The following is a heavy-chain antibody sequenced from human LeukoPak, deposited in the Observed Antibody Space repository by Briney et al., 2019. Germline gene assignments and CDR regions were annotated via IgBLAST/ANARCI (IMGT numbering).Heavy chain of an antibody. V-gene: IGHV3-48*03. J-gene: IGHJ3*02. CDR3: ARGDYGDYEGEDAFDI. D-gene: IGHD4-17*01. CDR1: GFTFSSYE. Sequence: PGGSLRLSCAASGFTFSSYEMNWVRQAPGKGLEWVSYISSSGSTIYYADSVKGRFTISRDNAKNSLYLQMNSLRAEDTAVYYCARGDYGDYEGEDAFDIWGQGTVVTVSS. CDR2: ISSSGSTI.